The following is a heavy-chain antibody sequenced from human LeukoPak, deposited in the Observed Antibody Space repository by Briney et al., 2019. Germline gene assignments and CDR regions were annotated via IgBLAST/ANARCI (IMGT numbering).Heavy chain of an antibody. J-gene: IGHJ3*02. CDR3: ARADYDFWSGYKLAFDI. D-gene: IGHD3-3*01. Sequence: SETLYLTCTVSGGSISSYYWSWIRQPPGKGLEWIGYIYYSGSTNYNPSLKSRVTISVDTSKNQFSLKLSSVTAADTAVYYCARADYDFWSGYKLAFDIWGQGTMVTVSS. CDR2: IYYSGST. CDR1: GGSISSYY. V-gene: IGHV4-59*01.